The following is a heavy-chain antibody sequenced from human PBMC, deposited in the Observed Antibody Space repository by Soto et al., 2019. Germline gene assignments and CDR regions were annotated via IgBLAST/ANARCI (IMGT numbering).Heavy chain of an antibody. J-gene: IGHJ6*02. V-gene: IGHV4-39*01. CDR2: IYYSGST. D-gene: IGHD6-19*01. CDR1: GGSISSSSYY. CDR3: ARHSSSGWAYYYYYGMDV. Sequence: KTSETLSLTCTVSGGSISSSSYYWGRIRQPPGKGLEWIGSIYYSGSTYYNPSLKSRVTISVDTSKNQFSLKLSSVTAADTAVYYCARHSSSGWAYYYYYGMDVWGQGTTVTVSS.